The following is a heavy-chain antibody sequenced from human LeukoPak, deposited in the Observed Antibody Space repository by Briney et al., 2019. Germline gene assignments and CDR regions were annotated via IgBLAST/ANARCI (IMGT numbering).Heavy chain of an antibody. CDR3: ARGLTH. CDR2: IYYSGST. Sequence: SETLSLTCTVSGXSVSSGSYYWSWIRQPPGKGLEWIGYIYYSGSTNYNPSLKSRVTISVDTSKNQFSLKLNSVTAADTGVYYCARGLTHWGQGTLVTVSS. J-gene: IGHJ4*02. V-gene: IGHV4-61*01. CDR1: GXSVSSGSYY. D-gene: IGHD3/OR15-3a*01.